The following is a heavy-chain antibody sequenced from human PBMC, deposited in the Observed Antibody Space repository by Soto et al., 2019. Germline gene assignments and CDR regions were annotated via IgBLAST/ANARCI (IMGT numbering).Heavy chain of an antibody. D-gene: IGHD2-8*01. Sequence: QVQLVQSGAEVKKPGASVKVSCKASGYTFTTYDISWVRQAPGQGLEWMGRISTYNGNTNYPQSLQGRLTMTTDTSTTTAYLVLRRLRYDDTAVYYCARDPYHVLMVNAPNLYGMDVWGQGTTVTASS. V-gene: IGHV1-18*01. J-gene: IGHJ6*02. CDR3: ARDPYHVLMVNAPNLYGMDV. CDR2: ISTYNGNT. CDR1: GYTFTTYD.